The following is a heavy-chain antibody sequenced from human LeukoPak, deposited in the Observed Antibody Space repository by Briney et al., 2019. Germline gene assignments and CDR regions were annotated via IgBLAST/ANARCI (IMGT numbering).Heavy chain of an antibody. D-gene: IGHD6-13*01. J-gene: IGHJ5*02. CDR2: INPDGSEK. CDR3: ARDYDSSSWYEGSWFDP. CDR1: GFTFTDYW. V-gene: IGHV3-7*01. Sequence: GGSLRLSCAASGFTFTDYWMSWVRQAPGEGLEWVANINPDGSEKYYVDSVKGRFTISRDNAKNSLYLQMNSLRAEDTAVYYCARDYDSSSWYEGSWFDPWGQGTLVTVSS.